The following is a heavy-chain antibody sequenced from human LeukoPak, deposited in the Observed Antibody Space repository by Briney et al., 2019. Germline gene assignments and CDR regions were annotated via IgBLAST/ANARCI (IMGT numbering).Heavy chain of an antibody. CDR3: ARESTGEMATTHFDY. Sequence: GGSLRLSCAASGFTFSSYSMNWVRQAPGKGLEWVSVIYSGGSTYYADSVKGRFTISRDNSKNTLYLQMNSLRAEDTAVYYCARESTGEMATTHFDYWGQGALVTVSS. J-gene: IGHJ4*02. V-gene: IGHV3-53*01. CDR2: IYSGGST. CDR1: GFTFSSYS. D-gene: IGHD5-24*01.